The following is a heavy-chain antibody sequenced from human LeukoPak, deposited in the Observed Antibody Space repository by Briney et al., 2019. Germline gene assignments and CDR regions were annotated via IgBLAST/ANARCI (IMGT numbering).Heavy chain of an antibody. V-gene: IGHV1-69*05. J-gene: IGHJ4*02. CDR3: ARVSVGDWSDGSSYYHHYFDY. CDR2: IIPIFGTA. D-gene: IGHD2-15*01. CDR1: GGTLSSYA. Sequence: AVKVSCKASGGTLSSYAISEVRQAPGEGREWMGRIIPIFGTANYAQKFQYRVTISTDESTSSGYMEMSSLRSEVKAVYYWARVSVGDWSDGSSYYHHYFDYWGQGTLVTVSS.